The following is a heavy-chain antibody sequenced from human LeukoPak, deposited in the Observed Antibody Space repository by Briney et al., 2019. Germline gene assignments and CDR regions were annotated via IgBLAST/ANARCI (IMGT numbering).Heavy chain of an antibody. CDR1: GFTFSSYT. J-gene: IGHJ4*02. CDR2: ISGSGGRT. D-gene: IGHD4-17*01. V-gene: IGHV3-23*01. CDR3: AKDHASVTSDYFDY. Sequence: PGGSLRLSCAASGFTFSSYTMSWVRQAPGKGLEWVSAISGSGGRTYYPDSVKGRFTISRDNSKNTLYLQINSLRAEDTAVYYCAKDHASVTSDYFDYWGQGALVTVSS.